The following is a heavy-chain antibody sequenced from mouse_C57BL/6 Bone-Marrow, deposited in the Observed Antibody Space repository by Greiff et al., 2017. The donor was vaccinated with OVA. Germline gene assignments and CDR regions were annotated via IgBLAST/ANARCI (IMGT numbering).Heavy chain of an antibody. J-gene: IGHJ3*01. V-gene: IGHV1-69*01. Sequence: QVQLQQPGAELVMPGASVKLSCKASGYTFTSYWMHWVKQRPGQGLEWIGEIDPSDSYTNYNQKFKGKSTLTVDKSSSTAYMQLSSLTSEDSAVYYCARSGSKDAWFADWGQGTLVTVSA. CDR3: ARSGSKDAWFAD. CDR1: GYTFTSYW. CDR2: IDPSDSYT. D-gene: IGHD1-3*01.